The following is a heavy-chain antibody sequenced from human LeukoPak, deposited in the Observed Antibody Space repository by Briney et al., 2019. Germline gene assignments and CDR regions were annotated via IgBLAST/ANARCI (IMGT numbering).Heavy chain of an antibody. Sequence: ASVKVSCKASGYTFTSYAMHWVRQAPGQRLEWMGWMNPNSGDTKSAPKFQGRVAMTRVTSITTAYMELSGLRSDDTAIYYCAKRGGALSDWGQGTPITVTS. CDR2: MNPNSGDT. CDR3: AKRGGALSD. V-gene: IGHV1-2*02. D-gene: IGHD2-21*01. CDR1: GYTFTSYA. J-gene: IGHJ4*02.